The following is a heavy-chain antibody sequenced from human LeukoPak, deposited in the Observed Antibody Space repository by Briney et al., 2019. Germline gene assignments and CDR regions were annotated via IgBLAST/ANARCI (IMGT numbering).Heavy chain of an antibody. CDR3: ARGILTGYGY. J-gene: IGHJ4*02. CDR1: GFTFSSYW. D-gene: IGHD3-9*01. Sequence: GGSLRLSCAASGFTFSSYWMSWMRQAPGKGLEWVANIKQDGSEKYYVDSVKGRFSISRENAKNALYLQMNSLRAEATAVYYCARGILTGYGYWGQGTLVTVSS. CDR2: IKQDGSEK. V-gene: IGHV3-7*04.